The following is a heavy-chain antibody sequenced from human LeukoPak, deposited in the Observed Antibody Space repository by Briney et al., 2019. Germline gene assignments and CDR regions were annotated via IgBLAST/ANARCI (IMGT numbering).Heavy chain of an antibody. Sequence: KPSETLSLTCAVYGGSFSGYYWSWIRQPPGKGLEWIGEINHSGSTNYNPSLKSRVTISVDTSKNQFSLKLSSVTAADTAVYYCARELSAATDYYYYYYMDVWGKGTTVTVSS. CDR2: INHSGST. CDR1: GGSFSGYY. D-gene: IGHD2-15*01. V-gene: IGHV4-34*01. CDR3: ARELSAATDYYYYYYMDV. J-gene: IGHJ6*03.